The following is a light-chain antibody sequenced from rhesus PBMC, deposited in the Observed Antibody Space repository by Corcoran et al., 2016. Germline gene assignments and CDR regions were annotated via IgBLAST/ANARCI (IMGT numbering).Light chain of an antibody. CDR3: QQYDDLPFT. Sequence: DIQMTQSPFSLSASVGDKVTITCHASQGIISWLAWYQQKPGKAPKPLIYYASSLQSGVPSRFSGSGSGTAYTLPISSLQPEYFATYYCQQYDDLPFTFGPGTKLDIK. V-gene: IGKV1-19*01. J-gene: IGKJ3*01. CDR1: QGIISW. CDR2: YAS.